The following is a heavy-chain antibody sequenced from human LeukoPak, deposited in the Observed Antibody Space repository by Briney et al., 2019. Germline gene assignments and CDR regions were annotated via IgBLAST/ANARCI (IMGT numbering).Heavy chain of an antibody. J-gene: IGHJ4*01. V-gene: IGHV3-23*01. CDR3: AKRPGGSGKYFDS. D-gene: IGHD1-1*01. CDR1: GITFRSYA. Sequence: PGGSLRLSCAASGITFRSYAMSWVRQAPGRGLEWVSIISDSGGVTYYADSVKGRFTISRDNSKNTLYLQMNSLRVEDTAVYYCAKRPGGSGKYFDSWGHGTLVTVS. CDR2: ISDSGGVT.